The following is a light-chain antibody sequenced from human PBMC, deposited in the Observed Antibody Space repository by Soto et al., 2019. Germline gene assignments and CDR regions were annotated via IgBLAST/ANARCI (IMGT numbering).Light chain of an antibody. J-gene: IGKJ1*01. CDR3: QQYNXYYWT. V-gene: IGKV1-5*01. CDR2: DAS. Sequence: DIQMTQSPSTLSASVGDRVTMTCRASQSIRSWLAWYQQKPGKAPKVLIFDASSLESGVPSRFSGSGSGTEFTLTISGLQPDDSATYXXQQYNXYYWTFXQGTKVDIK. CDR1: QSIRSW.